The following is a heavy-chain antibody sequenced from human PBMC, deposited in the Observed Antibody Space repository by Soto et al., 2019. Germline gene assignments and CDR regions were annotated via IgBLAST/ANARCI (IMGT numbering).Heavy chain of an antibody. CDR3: ARAECSSPDCLTAYYSYGLDV. CDR2: IKQDGSEK. Sequence: LSCAASGFTFSSYWMSWVRQAPGKGLEWVANIKQDGSEKYYAESVKGRFTISRDNARNSLFLQMNSLRAEDTAVYYCARAECSSPDCLTAYYSYGLDVWGQGSTVTVSS. D-gene: IGHD3-9*01. J-gene: IGHJ6*02. CDR1: GFTFSSYW. V-gene: IGHV3-7*04.